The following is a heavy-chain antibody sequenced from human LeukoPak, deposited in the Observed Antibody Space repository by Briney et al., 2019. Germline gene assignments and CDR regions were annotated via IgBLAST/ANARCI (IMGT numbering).Heavy chain of an antibody. Sequence: GGSLRLSCAASGFTFSSYGMYWVRQAPGKGLEWVSYISTSSSYIYYADSVKGRFTVSRDNAKNSLYLQMNSLRAEDTAVYYCARGGGDYVYFDYWGQGTLVSVSS. CDR3: ARGGGDYVYFDY. CDR1: GFTFSSYG. D-gene: IGHD4-17*01. J-gene: IGHJ4*02. CDR2: ISTSSSYI. V-gene: IGHV3-21*01.